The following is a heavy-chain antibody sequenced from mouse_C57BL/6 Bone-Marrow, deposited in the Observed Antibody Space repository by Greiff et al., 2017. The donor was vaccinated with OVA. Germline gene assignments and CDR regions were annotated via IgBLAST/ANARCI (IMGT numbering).Heavy chain of an antibody. Sequence: EVKVVDSGAELVRPGASVKLSCTASGFNIKDDYMHWVKERPEQGLEWIGWIDPENGDTEYASKFQGKATITADTSSKTVYLHLSSLTSEDTAVYYCTTYRYWGQGTTLTVSS. CDR3: TTYRY. V-gene: IGHV14-4*01. CDR1: GFNIKDDY. J-gene: IGHJ2*01. CDR2: IDPENGDT.